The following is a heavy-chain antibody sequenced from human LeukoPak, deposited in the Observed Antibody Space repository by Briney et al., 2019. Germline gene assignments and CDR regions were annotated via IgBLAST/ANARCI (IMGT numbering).Heavy chain of an antibody. J-gene: IGHJ6*03. V-gene: IGHV3-21*01. CDR3: AKDLTTVATPYYYYYMDV. CDR1: GFTFSTNS. CDR2: IGISSSHT. Sequence: GGSLRLSCAASGFTFSTNSMNWVRQAPGKGLEWVSSIGISSSHTFYADSVKGRFTISRDNAENSVYLQMNSLRAEDTAVYYCAKDLTTVATPYYYYYMDVWGKGTTVTVSS. D-gene: IGHD4-23*01.